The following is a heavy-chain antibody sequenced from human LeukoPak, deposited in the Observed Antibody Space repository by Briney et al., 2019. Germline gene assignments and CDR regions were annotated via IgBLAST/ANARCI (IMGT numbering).Heavy chain of an antibody. CDR3: ARRIVVVTAMGDAFDI. V-gene: IGHV4-39*07. CDR2: IYYSGST. CDR1: GGSVRSSGYY. Sequence: SETLSLTCSVSGGSVRSSGYYWGWIRQPPEKGLEWIGSIYYSGSTYYNPSLKSRVTISVDTSKNQFSLKLSSVTAADTAVYYCARRIVVVTAMGDAFDIWGQGTMVTVSS. J-gene: IGHJ3*02. D-gene: IGHD2-21*02.